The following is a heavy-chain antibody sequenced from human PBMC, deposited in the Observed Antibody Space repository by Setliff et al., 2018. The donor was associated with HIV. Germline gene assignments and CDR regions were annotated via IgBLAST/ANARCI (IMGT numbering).Heavy chain of an antibody. J-gene: IGHJ5*02. D-gene: IGHD6-13*01. V-gene: IGHV1-3*01. Sequence: ASVKVSCKASGYIFTSHGITWVRQAPGQGLEWMGWINAGNGNTKYSQKFQGRVTITRDTSASTAYMELSSLRSEDTAVYYCAGGRFSSSWYFNWFDPWGQGTLVTVSS. CDR1: GYIFTSHG. CDR3: AGGRFSSSWYFNWFDP. CDR2: INAGNGNT.